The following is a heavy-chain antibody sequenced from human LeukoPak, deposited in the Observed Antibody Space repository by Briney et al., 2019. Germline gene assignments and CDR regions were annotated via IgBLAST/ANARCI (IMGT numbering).Heavy chain of an antibody. D-gene: IGHD2-15*01. J-gene: IGHJ4*02. CDR2: IYPGDSDT. CDR1: GYNFTSYW. CDR3: ARHSLGYCSGGSCYHIDY. V-gene: IGHV5-51*01. Sequence: GESLKISCKGSGYNFTSYWIGWVRQMPGKGLEWMGIIYPGDSDTRYSPSFQGQVTISADKSISTAYLQWSSLKASDTAMYYCARHSLGYCSGGSCYHIDYWGQGTLVTVSS.